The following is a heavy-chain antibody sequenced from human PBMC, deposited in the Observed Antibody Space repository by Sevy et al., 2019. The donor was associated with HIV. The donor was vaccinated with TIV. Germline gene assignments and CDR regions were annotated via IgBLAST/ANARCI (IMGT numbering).Heavy chain of an antibody. CDR2: IQSKTDGGTT. CDR1: GFTFSDAW. D-gene: IGHD4-17*01. V-gene: IGHV3-15*01. J-gene: IGHJ6*02. CDR3: TPEALDGDYGDYYYYGMDV. Sequence: GGSLRLSGAASGFTFSDAWMSWVRQAPGNGLEWVGRIQSKTDGGTTDYAAPMKGRFTISRDDSKNTLYLQMNSLKTADTAVYYCTPEALDGDYGDYYYYGMDVWGQGTTVTVSS.